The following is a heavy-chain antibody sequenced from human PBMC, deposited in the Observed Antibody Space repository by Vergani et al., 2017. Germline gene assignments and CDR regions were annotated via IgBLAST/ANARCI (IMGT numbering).Heavy chain of an antibody. CDR2: ISGSGGST. V-gene: IGHV3-23*01. CDR1: GFTFSSYA. D-gene: IGHD6-13*01. J-gene: IGHJ4*02. CDR3: AKDSSRRVVHFDY. Sequence: EVQLLESGGGLVQPGGSLRLSCAASGFTFSSYAMSWVRQAPGKGLEWASAISGSGGSTYYADSVKGRFTISRDNSKNTLYLQMNSLRAEDTAVYYCAKDSSRRVVHFDYWGQGTLVTVSS.